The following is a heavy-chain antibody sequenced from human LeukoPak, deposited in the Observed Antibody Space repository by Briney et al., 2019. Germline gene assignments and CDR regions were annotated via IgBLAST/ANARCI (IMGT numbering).Heavy chain of an antibody. CDR3: ARDSRFCSSPSCYSSYSYYGMDV. CDR2: ISYDGSAK. V-gene: IGHV3-30*04. J-gene: IGHJ6*02. CDR1: GFTFTSYP. D-gene: IGHD2-2*01. Sequence: GGSLRLSCAASGFTFTSYPFHWVRQAPGTGLEWVAIISYDGSAKYYADSVKGRFTISRDNSKNTLYLQINSLRAEDTAVYYCARDSRFCSSPSCYSSYSYYGMDVWGQGTTVTVSS.